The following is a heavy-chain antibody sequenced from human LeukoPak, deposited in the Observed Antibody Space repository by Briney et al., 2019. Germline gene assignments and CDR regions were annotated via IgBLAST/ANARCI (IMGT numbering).Heavy chain of an antibody. J-gene: IGHJ5*02. Sequence: PGGSLRLSCAASGFTFDDYAMHWVRHAPGKGLEWVSLISWDGGSTYYADSVKGRFTISRDNSKNSLYLQMNSLRAEDTALYYCAKDSRYYDFWSGLNFDPWGQGTLVTVSS. CDR3: AKDSRYYDFWSGLNFDP. CDR2: ISWDGGST. D-gene: IGHD3-3*01. V-gene: IGHV3-43D*03. CDR1: GFTFDDYA.